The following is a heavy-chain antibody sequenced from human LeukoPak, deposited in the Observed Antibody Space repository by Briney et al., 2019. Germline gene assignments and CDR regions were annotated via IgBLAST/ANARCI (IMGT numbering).Heavy chain of an antibody. J-gene: IGHJ4*02. CDR2: TVGGGDGT. CDR1: GFTFDDYA. V-gene: IGHV3-23*01. Sequence: GRSLRLSCAASGFTFDDYAMHWVRQAPGKGLEWVAVTVGGGDGTYYADSVKGRFTISRDNSNNTLYLQMNSLRAEDTAVYYCARGAYYYEDWGQGTLVTVSS. CDR3: ARGAYYYED. D-gene: IGHD3-22*01.